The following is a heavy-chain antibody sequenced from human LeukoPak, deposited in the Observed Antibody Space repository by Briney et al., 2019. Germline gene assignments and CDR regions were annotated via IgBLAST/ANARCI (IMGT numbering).Heavy chain of an antibody. Sequence: GGSQRLSSAASGFTFSDYYMSWIRQSPGNGLEWVSYISTSGSTIYYADSVKGRFTVSRDNAKNSLFLQMNSLRAEDTAVHYCARVVSENSGYQGYWGQGTLVTVSS. V-gene: IGHV3-11*04. D-gene: IGHD3-22*01. CDR1: GFTFSDYY. CDR2: ISTSGSTI. J-gene: IGHJ4*02. CDR3: ARVVSENSGYQGY.